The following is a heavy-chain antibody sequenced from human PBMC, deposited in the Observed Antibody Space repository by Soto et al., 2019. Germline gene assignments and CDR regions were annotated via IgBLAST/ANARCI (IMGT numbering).Heavy chain of an antibody. Sequence: QVQLVESGGGLVKPGGSLRLSSAASGFTFSDYYMSWIRQAPGKGLEWVSYISSGGSPIYYTDSVKGRFTISRDNAENSLYLQMNSLRAEDTAVYYCARDPRYCSGGNCYSAGKDHYYYYMDVWGKGTTVTVSS. V-gene: IGHV3-11*01. CDR3: ARDPRYCSGGNCYSAGKDHYYYYMDV. J-gene: IGHJ6*03. CDR2: ISSGGSPI. D-gene: IGHD2-15*01. CDR1: GFTFSDYY.